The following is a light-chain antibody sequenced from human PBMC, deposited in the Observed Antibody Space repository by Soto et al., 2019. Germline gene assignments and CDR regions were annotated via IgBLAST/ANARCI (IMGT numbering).Light chain of an antibody. Sequence: QSALAQPASVSGSHGQSITISCTGTNSDVGGYNYVSWYQQHPGKAPKLMIYDVTNRPSGVSNRFSGSKSGNTASLTISGLQAGDEAYYYCNSYTSTNSLFGGGTKLTVL. CDR1: NSDVGGYNY. J-gene: IGLJ2*01. CDR3: NSYTSTNSL. V-gene: IGLV2-14*01. CDR2: DVT.